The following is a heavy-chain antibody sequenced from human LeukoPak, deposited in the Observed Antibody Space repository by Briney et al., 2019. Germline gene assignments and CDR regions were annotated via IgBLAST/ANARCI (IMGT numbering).Heavy chain of an antibody. CDR3: ARAPTWGDILTGYYRRLYYYYYYGMDV. D-gene: IGHD3-9*01. V-gene: IGHV1-3*01. CDR1: GYTFTSYG. Sequence: ASVKVSCKASGYTFTSYGVHWVRQAPGQRLEWMGWINAGNGNTDYSQKLQGRVTITRDTSASTAYMELSSLRSEDTAVYYCARAPTWGDILTGYYRRLYYYYYYGMDVWGQGTTVTVSS. CDR2: INAGNGNT. J-gene: IGHJ6*02.